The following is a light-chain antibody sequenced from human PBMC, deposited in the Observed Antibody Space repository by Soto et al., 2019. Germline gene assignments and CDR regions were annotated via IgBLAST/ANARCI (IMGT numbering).Light chain of an antibody. CDR3: LQGTRWPPYT. CDR2: KVS. J-gene: IGKJ2*01. Sequence: VVMTQSPLSLPVTLGQPASISCRSSQSLGYSDGNAYLNWFHQRPGQSPRRLIYKVSYRDSGVLDRFSCSASGTDFILKISRVKAEDVGVYYCLQGTRWPPYTFGQGTKLQNK. CDR1: QSLGYSDGNAY. V-gene: IGKV2-30*01.